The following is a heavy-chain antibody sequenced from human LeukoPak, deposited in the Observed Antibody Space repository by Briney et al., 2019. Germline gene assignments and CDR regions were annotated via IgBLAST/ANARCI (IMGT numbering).Heavy chain of an antibody. D-gene: IGHD3-3*01. V-gene: IGHV4-34*01. Sequence: PSETLSLTCAVYGGSFSGYYWSWIRQPPGKGLEWIGEINHSGSTNYNPSLKSRVTISVDTSKNQFSLKLSSVTAADTAVYYCARSSFGVVIGFDYWGQGALVTVSS. J-gene: IGHJ4*02. CDR2: INHSGST. CDR1: GGSFSGYY. CDR3: ARSSFGVVIGFDY.